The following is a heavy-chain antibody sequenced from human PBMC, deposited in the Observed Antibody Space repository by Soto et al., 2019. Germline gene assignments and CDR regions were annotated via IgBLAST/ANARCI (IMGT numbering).Heavy chain of an antibody. CDR3: ARDPPFQYDSSRSTRYDY. CDR2: ISAYNGNT. J-gene: IGHJ4*02. CDR1: GYTFTSYG. Sequence: ASVKVSCKASGYTFTSYGISWVRQAPVQGLEWMGWISAYNGNTNYAKKLQGRVTMTTDTPTSTAYMELRSLRSDDTAVYYCARDPPFQYDSSRSTRYDYWGQGTLVTVSS. V-gene: IGHV1-18*04. D-gene: IGHD3-22*01.